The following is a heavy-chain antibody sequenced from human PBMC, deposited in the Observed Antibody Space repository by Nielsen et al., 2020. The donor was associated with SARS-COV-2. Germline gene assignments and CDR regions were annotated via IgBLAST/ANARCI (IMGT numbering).Heavy chain of an antibody. V-gene: IGHV3-33*01. Sequence: GGSLRLSCAASGFTFSSYGMHWVRQAPGKGLEWVAVIWYDGSNKYYADSVKGRFTISRDNSKNTLYLQMNSLRAEDTAVYYCASSDGSGSYPFDYWGQGTLVTVSS. CDR2: IWYDGSNK. J-gene: IGHJ4*02. CDR3: ASSDGSGSYPFDY. D-gene: IGHD3-10*01. CDR1: GFTFSSYG.